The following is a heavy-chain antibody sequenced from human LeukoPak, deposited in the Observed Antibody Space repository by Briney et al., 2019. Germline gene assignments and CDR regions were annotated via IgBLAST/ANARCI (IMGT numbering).Heavy chain of an antibody. CDR1: GYTFTSCY. D-gene: IGHD3-10*01. CDR2: INPSGGST. CDR3: ARDPLFRETHAFDI. Sequence: ASVKISCKASGYTFTSCYMHWVRRAPGQGLEWMGIINPSGGSTSYAQKFQGRVTMTRDTSTSTVYMELSSLRSEDTAVYYCARDPLFRETHAFDIWGQGTMVTVSS. J-gene: IGHJ3*02. V-gene: IGHV1-46*01.